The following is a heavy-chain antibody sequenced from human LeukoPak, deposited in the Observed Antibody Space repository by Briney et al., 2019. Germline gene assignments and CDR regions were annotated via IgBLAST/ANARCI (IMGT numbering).Heavy chain of an antibody. J-gene: IGHJ4*02. CDR1: GYTFTGYY. V-gene: IGHV1-2*02. D-gene: IGHD3-3*01. CDR3: ARGGNTFFGVVDY. Sequence: GASVKVSCKASGYTFTGYYMHWVRQAPGQGLEWMGWINPNSGDSNYAQNFQGRVTMTRDTPITTAYMELRKLRSDDTAVYYCARGGNTFFGVVDYWGQGTRVTVSS. CDR2: INPNSGDS.